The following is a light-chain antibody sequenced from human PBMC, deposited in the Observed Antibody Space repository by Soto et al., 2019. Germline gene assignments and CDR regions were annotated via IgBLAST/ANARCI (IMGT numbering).Light chain of an antibody. V-gene: IGLV1-44*01. J-gene: IGLJ2*01. CDR2: SDN. Sequence: QSVLTQPPSESGTPGQTVIITCSGSSANIGGNPVSWYRHLPGTAPKLLIYSDNQRPSGVPDRFSGSKSGPSASLAISGLQSEDEADYHCAAWDDRLNGVLFGGGTKLTVL. CDR1: SANIGGNP. CDR3: AAWDDRLNGVL.